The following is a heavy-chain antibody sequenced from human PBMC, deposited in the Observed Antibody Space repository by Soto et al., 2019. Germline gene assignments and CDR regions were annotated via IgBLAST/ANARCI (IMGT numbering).Heavy chain of an antibody. Sequence: GGSLRLSCAASGFTFSDYYMSWIRQAPGKGLEWVSYISSSGSTIYYADSVKGRFTISRDNAKNSLYLQMNSLRAEDTAVYYCARDYLITMVRGAPGYWGQGTLVTVSS. D-gene: IGHD3-10*01. CDR1: GFTFSDYY. CDR3: ARDYLITMVRGAPGY. CDR2: ISSSGSTI. J-gene: IGHJ4*02. V-gene: IGHV3-11*01.